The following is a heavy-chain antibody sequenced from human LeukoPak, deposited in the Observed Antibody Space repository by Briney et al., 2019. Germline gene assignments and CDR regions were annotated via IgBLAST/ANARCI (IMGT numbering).Heavy chain of an antibody. D-gene: IGHD5-18*01. Sequence: PSETLSLTCTVSGGSISSYYWSWIRQPPGKGLECIGIIYYSGSTFYNPSLKSRLTISVDTSKNQFSLKLSSVAAADTAVYYCARRYRGYSYGYYYWGQGTLVTVSS. J-gene: IGHJ4*02. V-gene: IGHV4-59*04. CDR3: ARRYRGYSYGYYY. CDR1: GGSISSYY. CDR2: IYYSGST.